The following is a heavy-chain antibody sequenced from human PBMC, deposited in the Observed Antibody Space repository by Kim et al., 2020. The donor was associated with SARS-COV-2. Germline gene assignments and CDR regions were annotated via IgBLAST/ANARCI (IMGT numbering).Heavy chain of an antibody. D-gene: IGHD3-22*01. CDR2: IDPSDSYT. J-gene: IGHJ4*02. V-gene: IGHV5-10-1*01. Sequence: GESLKISCKGSGYSFTSYWISWVRQMPGKGLEWMGRIDPSDSYTNYSPSFQGHVTISADKSISTAYLQWSSLKASDTAMYYCARHPNYYDSSGYPTLGNDFDYWGQGTLVTVSS. CDR1: GYSFTSYW. CDR3: ARHPNYYDSSGYPTLGNDFDY.